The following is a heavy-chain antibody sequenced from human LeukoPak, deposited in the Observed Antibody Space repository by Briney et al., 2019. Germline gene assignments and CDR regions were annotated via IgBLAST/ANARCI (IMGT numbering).Heavy chain of an antibody. V-gene: IGHV3-64*01. J-gene: IGHJ6*02. Sequence: PGGSLRLSCAASGFTFSSYAMHWVRQAPGKGLEYVSAIRSNGGSTYYANSVKGRFTISRDNSKNTLYLQMGSLRAEDTAVYYCARDRCSGGSCYGYYYGMDVWGQGTTVTVSS. CDR2: IRSNGGST. D-gene: IGHD2-15*01. CDR1: GFTFSSYA. CDR3: ARDRCSGGSCYGYYYGMDV.